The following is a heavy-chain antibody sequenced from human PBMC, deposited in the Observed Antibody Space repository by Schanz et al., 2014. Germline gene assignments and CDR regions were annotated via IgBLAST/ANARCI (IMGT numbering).Heavy chain of an antibody. CDR1: GFTFRRYG. J-gene: IGHJ6*02. Sequence: EVQLVESGGGLVQPGGSLRLSCVASGFTFRRYGMSWVRQAPGKGLEWVSVIAGDGGGPNYVDSVKGRFTISRDNSDNTLYLQRNTLRAEDTAVYYCARDPPPYSSSPYYWYYGMDVWGQGTTVTVS. V-gene: IGHV3-23*04. D-gene: IGHD6-6*01. CDR3: ARDPPPYSSSPYYWYYGMDV. CDR2: IAGDGGGP.